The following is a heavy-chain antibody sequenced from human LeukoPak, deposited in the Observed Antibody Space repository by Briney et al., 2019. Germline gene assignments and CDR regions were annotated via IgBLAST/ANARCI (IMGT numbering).Heavy chain of an antibody. V-gene: IGHV3-33*01. CDR2: IWYDGSNK. D-gene: IGHD6-19*01. J-gene: IGHJ4*02. Sequence: TGGSLGLSCAASGFTFSSYDMHWVRQAPGKGLEWVVVIWYDGSNKYYADSVKGRFTISRDNSKNTLYLQMNSLRAEDTAVYYCARDLSSGWSLDYWGQGTLVTVSS. CDR3: ARDLSSGWSLDY. CDR1: GFTFSSYD.